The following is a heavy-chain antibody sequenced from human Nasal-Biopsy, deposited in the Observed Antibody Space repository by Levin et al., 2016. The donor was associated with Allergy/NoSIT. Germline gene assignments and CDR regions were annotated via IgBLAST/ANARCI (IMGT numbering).Heavy chain of an antibody. Sequence: SETLSLTCTVSRDFITTYYWSWVRQPPGKGLEYIGYIYFTGSTDYNPSFQSRLSMSIDVSKSQFSLRLTSVTAADTAVYYCATSGISSGWLQMDHWGPGTLVSVSS. D-gene: IGHD6-19*01. V-gene: IGHV4-59*03. CDR2: IYFTGST. CDR1: RDFITTYY. J-gene: IGHJ4*02. CDR3: ATSGISSGWLQMDH.